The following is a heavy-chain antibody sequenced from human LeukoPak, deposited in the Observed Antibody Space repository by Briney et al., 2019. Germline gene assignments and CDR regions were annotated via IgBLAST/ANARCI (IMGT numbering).Heavy chain of an antibody. D-gene: IGHD3-22*01. CDR2: INHSGST. J-gene: IGHJ4*02. Sequence: SETLYLTCAVYGGSFSGYYWSWIRQPPGKGLEWIGEINHSGSTNYNPSLKSRVTISVDTSKNQFSLNLSSVTAADTAVYYCARGRASYYDRSGYFYWGQGILVTVSS. CDR1: GGSFSGYY. CDR3: ARGRASYYDRSGYFY. V-gene: IGHV4-34*01.